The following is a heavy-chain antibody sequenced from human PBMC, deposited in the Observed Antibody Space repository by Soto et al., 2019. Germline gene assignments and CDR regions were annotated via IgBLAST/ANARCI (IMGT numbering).Heavy chain of an antibody. CDR3: AKDIRSGWTNNWFDP. CDR1: GFTCSDYS. V-gene: IGHV3-23*01. D-gene: IGHD6-19*01. J-gene: IGHJ5*02. CDR2: ISGSSGTT. Sequence: GGSLRPSCASSGFTCSDYSINLVRQATGKGLEWVSAISGSSGTTYYADSVKGRFTISRDNSKKTLYLQMNSPRAEDTAIYYCAKDIRSGWTNNWFDPWGQGTLVTVSS.